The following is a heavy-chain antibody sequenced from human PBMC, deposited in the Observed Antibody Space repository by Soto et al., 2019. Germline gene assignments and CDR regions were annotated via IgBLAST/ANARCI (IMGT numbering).Heavy chain of an antibody. V-gene: IGHV3-66*01. Sequence: PGGSLRLSCAASGFTVSSNYMSWVRQAPGKGLEWVSVIYSGGSTYYADSVKGRFTISRDNSKNTLYLQMNSLRAEDTAVYYCARDWPSTVTTRAHRNWGQGTLVTVSS. CDR1: GFTVSSNY. CDR2: IYSGGST. J-gene: IGHJ4*02. CDR3: ARDWPSTVTTRAHRN. D-gene: IGHD4-17*01.